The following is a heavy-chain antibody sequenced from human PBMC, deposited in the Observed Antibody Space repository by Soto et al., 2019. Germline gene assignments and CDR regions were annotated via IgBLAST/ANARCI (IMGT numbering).Heavy chain of an antibody. V-gene: IGHV4-39*01. CDR2: VYYSGRT. CDR3: ARHGGLLITSPLFTS. D-gene: IGHD3-16*01. CDR1: GGSISTGSYY. Sequence: SETLSLTCSVPGGSISTGSYYWGWIRRPPGKGLEWIGSVYYSGRTHYSPSLRSRLTISVDTSKNQFSLKLSSVTAADTAIYHCARHGGLLITSPLFTSWGQGTLVTVSS. J-gene: IGHJ4*02.